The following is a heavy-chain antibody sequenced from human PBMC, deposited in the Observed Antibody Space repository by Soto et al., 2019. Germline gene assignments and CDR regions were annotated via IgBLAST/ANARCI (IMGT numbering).Heavy chain of an antibody. CDR1: GFTCSGHG. CDR3: PKFKESVRDIHGRLDY. J-gene: IGHJ4*02. V-gene: IGHV3-30*02. D-gene: IGHD3-10*02. CDR2: IGFDGTKE. Sequence: GGSLRLSCTASGFTCSGHGMHWVRQAPGKGLEWVTFIGFDGTKEDYIDSVKGRFTISRDNSRKTLTLKMNRLRAEDTDVYICPKFKESVRDIHGRLDYWGQGTLVPVSP.